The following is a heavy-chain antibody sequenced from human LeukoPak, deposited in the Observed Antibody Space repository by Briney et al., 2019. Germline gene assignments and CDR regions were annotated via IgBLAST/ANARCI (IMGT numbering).Heavy chain of an antibody. CDR1: GFTFISYA. D-gene: IGHD6-13*01. J-gene: IGHJ4*02. V-gene: IGHV3-23*01. Sequence: GGSLRLSCAASGFTFISYAMGWVRQAPGKGLEWVSAISGSGGSTYYADSVKGRFTISRDNSKNTLYLQMNSLRAEDTAVYYCAKTSRYSSSWTVDYWGQGTLVTVSS. CDR3: AKTSRYSSSWTVDY. CDR2: ISGSGGST.